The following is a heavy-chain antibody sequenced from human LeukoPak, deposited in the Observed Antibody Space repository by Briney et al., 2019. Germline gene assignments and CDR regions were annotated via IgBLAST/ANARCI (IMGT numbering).Heavy chain of an antibody. CDR2: ITGSGGTT. V-gene: IGHV3-23*01. J-gene: IGHJ4*02. CDR1: GFTFSSCA. D-gene: IGHD6-19*01. CDR3: LIAVAGTGDY. Sequence: PGGSLRLSCAASGFTFSSCAISWVRQAPGKGLEWVSTITGSGGTTYYADSVKGRFTVSRDNSKNTVDLQMNSLRAEDTAVYYCLIAVAGTGDYWGQGTLVTVSS.